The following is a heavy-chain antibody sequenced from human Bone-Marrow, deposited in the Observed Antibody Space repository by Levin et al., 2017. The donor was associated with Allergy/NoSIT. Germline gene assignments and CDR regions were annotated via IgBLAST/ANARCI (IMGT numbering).Heavy chain of an antibody. V-gene: IGHV3-66*01. Sequence: PGGSLRLSCAASGFTVSSNYMSWVRQAPGKGLEWVSVIYSGGSTYYADSVKGRFTISRDNSKNTLYLQMNSLRAEDTAVYYCARLVVDLGMDVWGQGTTVTVSS. D-gene: IGHD2-2*01. J-gene: IGHJ6*02. CDR3: ARLVVDLGMDV. CDR1: GFTVSSNY. CDR2: IYSGGST.